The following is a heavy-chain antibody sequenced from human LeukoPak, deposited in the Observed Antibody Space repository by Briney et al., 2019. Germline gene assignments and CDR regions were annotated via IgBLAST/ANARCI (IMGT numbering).Heavy chain of an antibody. D-gene: IGHD6-13*01. CDR1: GGTFSSYA. CDR3: AQWGDIAAAGTDYYYGMDA. V-gene: IGHV1-69*01. J-gene: IGHJ6*02. CDR2: INPIFGTA. Sequence: SVKVSCKPSGGTFSSYAINWVRQAPGQGLEWIGGINPIFGTANYAQKFQGRVTITADESTSTAYMELSSLRSADTAVYYCAQWGDIAAAGTDYYYGMDAWGQGTTVTVSS.